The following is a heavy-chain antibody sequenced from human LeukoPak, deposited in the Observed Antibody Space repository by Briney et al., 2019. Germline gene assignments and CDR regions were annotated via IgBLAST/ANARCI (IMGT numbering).Heavy chain of an antibody. CDR1: GGSISSSSYY. CDR3: ARDIVVVPAYNWFDP. V-gene: IGHV4-39*02. J-gene: IGHJ5*02. CDR2: IYYSGST. D-gene: IGHD2-2*01. Sequence: PSETLSLTCTVSGGSISSSSYYWGWIRQPPGKGLEWIGSIYYSGSTYYNPSLKSRVTISVDTSKNQFSLKLSSVTAADTAVYYCARDIVVVPAYNWFDPWGQGTLVTVSS.